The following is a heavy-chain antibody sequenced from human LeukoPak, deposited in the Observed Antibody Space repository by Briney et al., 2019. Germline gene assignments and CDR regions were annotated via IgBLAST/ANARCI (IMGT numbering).Heavy chain of an antibody. CDR2: IKQDGSEK. CDR3: ASRAGYTGSWSAFDY. Sequence: GGSLRLSCAASGFTFSNAWMSWVRQAPGKGLEWVANIKQDGSEKYHVDSVKGRFTISRDNAKNSLYLQMNSLRAEDTAVYYCASRAGYTGSWSAFDYWGQGTLVTVSS. J-gene: IGHJ4*02. D-gene: IGHD6-13*01. V-gene: IGHV3-7*05. CDR1: GFTFSNAW.